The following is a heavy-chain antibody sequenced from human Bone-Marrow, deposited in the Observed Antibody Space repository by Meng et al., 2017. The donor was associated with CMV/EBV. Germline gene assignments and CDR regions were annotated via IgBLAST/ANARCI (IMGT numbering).Heavy chain of an antibody. CDR2: IYYSGST. J-gene: IGHJ4*02. D-gene: IGHD3-22*01. Sequence: SETLSLTCTVSGGSISSYYWSWIRQPPGKGLEWIGYIYYSGSTNYNPPLKSRVTISVDTSKNQFSLKLSSVTAADTAVYYCARQVGYDSSGYDYWGQGTLVTVYS. CDR1: GGSISSYY. V-gene: IGHV4-59*01. CDR3: ARQVGYDSSGYDY.